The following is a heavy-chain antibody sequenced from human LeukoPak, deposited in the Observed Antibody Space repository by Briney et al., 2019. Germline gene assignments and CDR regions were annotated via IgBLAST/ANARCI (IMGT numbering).Heavy chain of an antibody. J-gene: IGHJ3*02. CDR2: IGTAGDA. CDR3: ARESAGLGAKAFDI. CDR1: GFTFNSHE. V-gene: IGHV3-13*01. D-gene: IGHD1-26*01. Sequence: GRSLRLSCAASGFTFNSHEIHWVRQFTGKGLEWVSAIGTAGDAYYSASVKGRFTISRDNAENSWYLQMNSLRAGDTALYYCARESAGLGAKAFDIWGQGTMVTVSS.